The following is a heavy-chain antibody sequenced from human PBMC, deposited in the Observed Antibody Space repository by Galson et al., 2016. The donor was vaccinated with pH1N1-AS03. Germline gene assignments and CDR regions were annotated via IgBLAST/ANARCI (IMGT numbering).Heavy chain of an antibody. Sequence: ETLSLTCTASGDSIINYYWSWIRQSPGKALEWIGYVYYRGSTNYNPSLKSRVTISVDTSKNQFSLNLGSVTAADTAVYYCARTVVAGWGYYFDYWGQGTLVTGSS. V-gene: IGHV4-59*01. CDR1: GDSIINYY. J-gene: IGHJ4*02. CDR2: VYYRGST. CDR3: ARTVVAGWGYYFDY. D-gene: IGHD6-19*01.